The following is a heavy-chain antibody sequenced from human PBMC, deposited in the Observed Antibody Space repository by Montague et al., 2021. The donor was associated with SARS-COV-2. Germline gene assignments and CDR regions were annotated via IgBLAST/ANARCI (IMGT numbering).Heavy chain of an antibody. J-gene: IGHJ4*02. CDR1: GDSIRNCDYS. CDR3: AARTRYPQNDFGF. Sequence: SETLSLTCTVSGDSIRNCDYSWGWVRQPPGKGLEWNGNLNNGGNSFYXPSLKSRVTIFVDTTKNQFSLKLSSVTAADTAVYYCAARTRYPQNDFGFWGQGTLVTVSS. CDR2: LNNGGNS. V-gene: IGHV4-39*01. D-gene: IGHD2-15*01.